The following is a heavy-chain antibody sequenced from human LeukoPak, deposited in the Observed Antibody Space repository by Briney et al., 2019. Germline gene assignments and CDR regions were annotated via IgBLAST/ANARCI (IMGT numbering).Heavy chain of an antibody. D-gene: IGHD3-22*01. CDR2: IYHSGST. Sequence: PSQTLSLTCAVSGGSISSGGYSWSWIRQPPGKGLEWIGYIYHSGSTYYNPSLKSRVTISVDRSKNQFSLKLSSVTAADTAMYYCARGDSSGFARPFDYWGQGTLVTVSS. CDR3: ARGDSSGFARPFDY. CDR1: GGSISSGGYS. V-gene: IGHV4-30-2*01. J-gene: IGHJ4*02.